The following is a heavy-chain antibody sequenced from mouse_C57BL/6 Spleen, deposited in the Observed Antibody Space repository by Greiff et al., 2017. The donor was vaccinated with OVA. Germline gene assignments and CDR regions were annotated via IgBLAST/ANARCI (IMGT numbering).Heavy chain of an antibody. Sequence: EVKLVESGGGLVQPGGSMKLSCVASGFTFSNYWMNWVRQSPEKGLEWVAQIRLKSDNYATHYAESVKGRFTISRDDSKSSVYLQMNNLRAEDTGIYYCIYGSSWDYWGQGTTLTVSS. V-gene: IGHV6-3*01. J-gene: IGHJ2*01. CDR1: GFTFSNYW. CDR3: IYGSSWDY. D-gene: IGHD1-1*01. CDR2: IRLKSDNYAT.